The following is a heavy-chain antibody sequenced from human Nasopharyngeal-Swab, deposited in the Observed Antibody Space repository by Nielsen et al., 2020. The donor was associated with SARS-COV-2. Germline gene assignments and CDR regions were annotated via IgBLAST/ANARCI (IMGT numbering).Heavy chain of an antibody. CDR3: AKDGGGLTGDLYYFDY. J-gene: IGHJ4*02. Sequence: SLKFSCAASGFTFDDYAMHWVRQAPGKGLEWVSGISWNSGSTGYADSVKGRFTISRDNAKNSLYLQMNSLRAEDTALYYCAKDGGGLTGDLYYFDYWGQGTLVTVSS. CDR1: GFTFDDYA. V-gene: IGHV3-9*01. CDR2: ISWNSGST. D-gene: IGHD7-27*01.